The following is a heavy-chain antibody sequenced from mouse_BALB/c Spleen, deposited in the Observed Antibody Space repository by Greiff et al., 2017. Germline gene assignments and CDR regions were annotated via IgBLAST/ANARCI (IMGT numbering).Heavy chain of an antibody. D-gene: IGHD5-1*01. Sequence: DVHLVESGGGLVQPGGSRKLSCAASGFTFSSFGMHWVRQAPEKGLEWVAYISSGSSTIYYADTVKGRFTISRDNPKNTLFLQMTSLRSEDTAMYYCARGEYDYWGQGTTLTVSS. CDR3: ARGEYDY. J-gene: IGHJ2*01. V-gene: IGHV5-17*02. CDR1: GFTFSSFG. CDR2: ISSGSSTI.